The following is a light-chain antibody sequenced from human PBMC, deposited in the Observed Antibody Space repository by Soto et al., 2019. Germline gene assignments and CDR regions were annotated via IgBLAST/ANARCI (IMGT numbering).Light chain of an antibody. J-gene: IGLJ7*01. CDR3: CSYGGSRAV. V-gene: IGLV2-23*02. CDR2: EVT. CDR1: SSDVGSHNL. Sequence: QSALTQPASVSGSPGQSITISCTGTSSDVGSHNLVSWYQQHPGQAPKLMIYEVTKRPLGVSTRFSASKSGNTASLTISGLQAEEEADYYCCSYGGSRAVFGGGTPLTVL.